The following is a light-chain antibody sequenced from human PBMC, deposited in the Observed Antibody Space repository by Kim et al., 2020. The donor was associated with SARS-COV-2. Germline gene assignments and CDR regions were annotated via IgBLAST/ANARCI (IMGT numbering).Light chain of an antibody. J-gene: IGKJ2*01. CDR2: DAS. CDR1: QSISTW. CDR3: QQYDSYVYT. Sequence: SASVGDRVTISCRASQSISTWLAWYQQKPGKAPKLLIYDASNLESGVPSRFSGTGSGTEFTLTITSLQPDDFATYYCQQYDSYVYTFGQGTKLEIK. V-gene: IGKV1-5*01.